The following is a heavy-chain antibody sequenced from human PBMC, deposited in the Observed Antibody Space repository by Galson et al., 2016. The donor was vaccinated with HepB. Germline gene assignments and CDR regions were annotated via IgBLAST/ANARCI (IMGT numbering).Heavy chain of an antibody. CDR2: IHSSGSPY. CDR3: ARHEGYGSGPPWDD. CDR1: GGSISSRSYY. D-gene: IGHD5-18*01. J-gene: IGHJ4*02. V-gene: IGHV4-39*01. Sequence: SETLSLTCTVSGGSISSRSYYWGWIRQPPGKGLGWIASIHSSGSPYYYNPSLKSRLTISVDTSKNQFSLRLRSVTAADTALYFCARHEGYGSGPPWDDWGQGTLVTVSS.